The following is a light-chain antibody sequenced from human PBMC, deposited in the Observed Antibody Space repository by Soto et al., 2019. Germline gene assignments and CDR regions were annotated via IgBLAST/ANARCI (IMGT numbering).Light chain of an antibody. V-gene: IGKV3-15*01. CDR3: QQYNRWPRT. Sequence: EIVMTQSPATLTVSPGERTTLSCRASQSVGTSLAWYQQKPGQAPRLLIYDVSTRATDIPARFSGSGSGTEFTVTISSLQSEDYAVYYCQQYNRWPRTFGQGTKVDIK. CDR1: QSVGTS. J-gene: IGKJ1*01. CDR2: DVS.